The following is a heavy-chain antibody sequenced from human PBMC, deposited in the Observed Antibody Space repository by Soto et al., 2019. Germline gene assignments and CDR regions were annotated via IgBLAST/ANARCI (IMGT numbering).Heavy chain of an antibody. CDR3: ARGPYGDQHYYYYGMDV. CDR2: IYYSGST. J-gene: IGHJ6*02. CDR1: GGSISSYY. V-gene: IGHV4-59*01. D-gene: IGHD4-17*01. Sequence: KASETLSLTCTVSGGSISSYYWSWIRQPPGKGLEWIGYIYYSGSTNYNPSLKSRVTISVDTSKNQFSLKLSSVTAADTAVYYCARGPYGDQHYYYYGMDVWGQGTTVTVSS.